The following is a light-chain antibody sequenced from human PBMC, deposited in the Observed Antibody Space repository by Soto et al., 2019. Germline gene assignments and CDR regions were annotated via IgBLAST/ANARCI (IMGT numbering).Light chain of an antibody. CDR1: QSVSNY. Sequence: EILMTQSPATLSVSPGERATLSCRASQSVSNYLAWYQQIPGQPPRLLIYGASTRATGIPARFNGSGSGTEFTLTISSLQSEDFAVYYCQQYNNWPRTFGQGTKVEIK. J-gene: IGKJ1*01. CDR3: QQYNNWPRT. V-gene: IGKV3-15*01. CDR2: GAS.